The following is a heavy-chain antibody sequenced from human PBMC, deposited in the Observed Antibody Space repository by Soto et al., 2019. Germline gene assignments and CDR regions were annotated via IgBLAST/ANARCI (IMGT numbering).Heavy chain of an antibody. CDR1: GFTFSSYA. Sequence: EVQLLESGGGLVQPGGSLTLSCAASGFTFSSYAMSWVRQAPGKGLEWVSGNSGSGGSTYSADSVKGRFTISRDNSKNTLYLQMNSLRAEDTAVYYCATITISYYYYGMDVWGQGTTVTVSS. V-gene: IGHV3-23*01. D-gene: IGHD3-3*01. CDR3: ATITISYYYYGMDV. J-gene: IGHJ6*02. CDR2: NSGSGGST.